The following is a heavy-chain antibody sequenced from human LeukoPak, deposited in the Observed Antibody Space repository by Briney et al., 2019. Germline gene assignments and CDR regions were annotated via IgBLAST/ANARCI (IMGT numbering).Heavy chain of an antibody. CDR3: ANEIRPNDY. D-gene: IGHD4-17*01. Sequence: GGSLRLSCGASGFTFSSHAMTWVRQAPGKGLEWVSAISISGDATYYADAVKGRFTISRDNSKNTVYLQMNSLRAEDTAVYYCANEIRPNDYWGQGTLVTVSS. V-gene: IGHV3-23*01. CDR2: ISISGDAT. CDR1: GFTFSSHA. J-gene: IGHJ4*02.